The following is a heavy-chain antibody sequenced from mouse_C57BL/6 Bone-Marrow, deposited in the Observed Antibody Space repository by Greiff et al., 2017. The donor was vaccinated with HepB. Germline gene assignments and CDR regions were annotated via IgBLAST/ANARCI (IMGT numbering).Heavy chain of an antibody. CDR1: GYTLPSSW. Sequence: QVQLQQPGAELVKPGASVKLSCKASGYTLPSSWMQWVKQRPGKGLEGIGEMDPSDSSTNYNQKFKGKATLTVDTSSSTAYRQLSSLTSEDSAVYYCARNWIGYGSSYDYFDYWGQGTTLTVSS. CDR2: MDPSDSST. V-gene: IGHV1-50*01. CDR3: ARNWIGYGSSYDYFDY. D-gene: IGHD1-1*01. J-gene: IGHJ2*01.